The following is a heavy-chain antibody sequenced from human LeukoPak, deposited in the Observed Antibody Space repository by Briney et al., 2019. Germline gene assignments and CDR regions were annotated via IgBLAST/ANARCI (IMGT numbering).Heavy chain of an antibody. CDR1: GFTFSSYG. Sequence: PGRSLRLSCAASGFTFSSYGMHWVRQAPGKGLEWVAVIWYDGSNKYYADSVKGRFTISRDNSKNTLYLQVNSLRAEDTAVYYCARDRRYYDSSGYYYYDYWGRGTLVTVSS. V-gene: IGHV3-33*01. D-gene: IGHD3-22*01. J-gene: IGHJ4*02. CDR2: IWYDGSNK. CDR3: ARDRRYYDSSGYYYYDY.